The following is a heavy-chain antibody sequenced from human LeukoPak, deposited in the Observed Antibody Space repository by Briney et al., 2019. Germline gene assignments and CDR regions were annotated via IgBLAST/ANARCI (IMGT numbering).Heavy chain of an antibody. J-gene: IGHJ5*02. Sequence: GASVKVSCEASGYTFTSYGISWVRQAPGQGLEWMGWISAYNGSTNYAQKLQGRVTMTTDTSTSTAYMELRGLRSDDTAVYYCARDGYCSSTCCSEEQFPYWFDPWGQGTLVTVSS. CDR2: ISAYNGST. D-gene: IGHD2-2*01. CDR3: ARDGYCSSTCCSEEQFPYWFDP. CDR1: GYTFTSYG. V-gene: IGHV1-18*01.